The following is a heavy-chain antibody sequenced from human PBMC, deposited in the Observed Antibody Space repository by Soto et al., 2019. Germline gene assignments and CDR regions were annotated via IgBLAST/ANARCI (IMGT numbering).Heavy chain of an antibody. Sequence: EVQLLESGGGLVQPGGSLRLSCAASGFTFSTYALSWVRQSPGTGLEWVSAISGSGDDTYYTHSVKGRFTISRDNSKNTLSLQMDSLRVDDTATYYCAKVDRYSSGWSYDAPEYYYYGMDVWGQGTTVTVSS. J-gene: IGHJ6*02. CDR3: AKVDRYSSGWSYDAPEYYYYGMDV. CDR1: GFTFSTYA. V-gene: IGHV3-23*01. CDR2: ISGSGDDT. D-gene: IGHD6-19*01.